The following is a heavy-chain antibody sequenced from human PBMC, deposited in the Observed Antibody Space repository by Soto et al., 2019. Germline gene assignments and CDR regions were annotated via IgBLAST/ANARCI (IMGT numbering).Heavy chain of an antibody. CDR2: IYYSGST. CDR1: GGSISSSSYY. CDR3: ARLSSLVGATDYYYYGMDV. V-gene: IGHV4-39*01. J-gene: IGHJ6*02. Sequence: SETLSLTCTVSGGSISSSSYYWGWIRQPPGKGLEWIGSIYYSGSTYYNPSLKSRVTISVDTSRNQFSLKLSSVTAADTAVYYCARLSSLVGATDYYYYGMDVWGQGTTVTVSS. D-gene: IGHD1-26*01.